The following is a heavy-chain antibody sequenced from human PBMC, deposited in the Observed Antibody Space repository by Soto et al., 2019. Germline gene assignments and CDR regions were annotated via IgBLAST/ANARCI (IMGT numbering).Heavy chain of an antibody. CDR3: AKGGSGSYGRYYGMDV. CDR1: GFTFSSYA. Sequence: PGGSLRLSCAASGFTFSSYAMSWVRRAPGKGLGWVSAISGSGGSTYYADSVKGRFTISRDNSKNTLYLQMNSLRAEDTAVYYCAKGGSGSYGRYYGMDVWGQGTTVTVSS. J-gene: IGHJ6*02. CDR2: ISGSGGST. D-gene: IGHD1-26*01. V-gene: IGHV3-23*01.